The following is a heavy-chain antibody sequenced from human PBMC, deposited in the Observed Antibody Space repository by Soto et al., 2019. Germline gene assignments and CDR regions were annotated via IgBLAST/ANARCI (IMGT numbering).Heavy chain of an antibody. D-gene: IGHD7-27*01. J-gene: IGHJ4*02. CDR1: GGSISSYY. CDR3: ARRWGRTFDY. CDR2: IYYSGST. V-gene: IGHV4-59*08. Sequence: SETLSLTCTVSGGSISSYYWSWIRQPPGKGLEWIGYIYYSGSTNYNPSLKSRDTISVDTSRKQISLKLSSVTAADTAVYYCARRWGRTFDYWGQGTLVTVSS.